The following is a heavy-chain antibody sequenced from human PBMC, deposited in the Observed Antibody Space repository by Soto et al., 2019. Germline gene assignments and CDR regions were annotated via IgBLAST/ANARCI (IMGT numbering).Heavy chain of an antibody. CDR3: ARDEVV. V-gene: IGHV1-3*01. Sequence: QVQLVQSGAEVKKPGASVKVSCKASGYTFTNYAMLWVRQAPGQGLEWMGWINAGNGDTRYSRNCQGRVTLTRDTSASTAYMELSSLTSEDTAVYYCARDEVVWGQGTTVTVSS. CDR1: GYTFTNYA. CDR2: INAGNGDT. J-gene: IGHJ6*02.